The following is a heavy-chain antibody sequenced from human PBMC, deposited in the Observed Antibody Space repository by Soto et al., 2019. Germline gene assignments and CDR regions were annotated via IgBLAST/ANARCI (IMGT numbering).Heavy chain of an antibody. J-gene: IGHJ5*02. D-gene: IGHD1-1*01. CDR3: AGFSDPGPYFDP. Sequence: TLSLTCTVSGGSVSSPSYYWHWIRQPPGKGLEWIGYIDYSGSTNYNPSLKSRVTISVDTSKNQFSLKLRSVTASDTAVYYCAGFSDPGPYFDPWGQGTLVTVSS. CDR2: IDYSGST. V-gene: IGHV4-61*01. CDR1: GGSVSSPSYY.